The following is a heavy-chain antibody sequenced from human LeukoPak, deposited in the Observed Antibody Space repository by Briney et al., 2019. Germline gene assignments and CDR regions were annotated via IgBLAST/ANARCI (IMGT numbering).Heavy chain of an antibody. CDR3: ARDQGLLVVAGRFGY. D-gene: IGHD6-19*01. J-gene: IGHJ4*02. Sequence: PGRSLRLSCAASRFIFSNYGMHWVRQAPGKGLEWVSSISSSNSYIYNADSVKGRFTISRDNAKNSLYLQMNSLRAEDTAVYYCARDQGLLVVAGRFGYWGQGTLVTVSS. V-gene: IGHV3-21*01. CDR2: ISSSNSYI. CDR1: RFIFSNYG.